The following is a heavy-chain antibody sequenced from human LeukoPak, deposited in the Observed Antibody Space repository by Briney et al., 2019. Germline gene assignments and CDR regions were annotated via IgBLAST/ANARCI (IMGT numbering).Heavy chain of an antibody. CDR1: GFTFSNYA. J-gene: IGHJ5*02. V-gene: IGHV3-23*01. CDR3: AKDYGDSS. CDR2: ITTSGDST. D-gene: IGHD2-21*01. Sequence: GGSLILSRAASGFTFSNYAMSWVRQAPGKGLEWVSGITTSGDSTYYADSVKGRFTISRDNSKNTLYLQMNSLRAEDTAVYYCAKDYGDSSWGQGTLVTVSS.